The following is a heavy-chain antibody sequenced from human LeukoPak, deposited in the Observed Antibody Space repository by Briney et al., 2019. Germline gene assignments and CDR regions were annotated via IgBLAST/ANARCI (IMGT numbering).Heavy chain of an antibody. D-gene: IGHD2-2*01. V-gene: IGHV1-2*04. Sequence: GASVKVSCKASGYTLTGYYMHWVRQAPGQELEWMGWINPNSGGTYSAQKFQGWVTMTRDTSISTAYMELSRLTSDDTAVYYCARANALYCSSTTCLFDYLGQGTLVTVSS. CDR3: ARANALYCSSTTCLFDY. CDR1: GYTLTGYY. J-gene: IGHJ4*02. CDR2: INPNSGGT.